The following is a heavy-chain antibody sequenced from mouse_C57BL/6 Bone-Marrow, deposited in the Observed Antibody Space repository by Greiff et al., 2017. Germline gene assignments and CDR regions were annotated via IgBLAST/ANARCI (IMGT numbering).Heavy chain of an antibody. D-gene: IGHD1-1*01. CDR1: GFTFSSYT. V-gene: IGHV5-9*01. CDR3: SRQVTTVLATKYFDV. J-gene: IGHJ1*03. Sequence: EVKLMESGGGLVKPGGSLKLSCAASGFTFSSYTMSWVRQTPEKRLQWVTAISGGGGNTYYPDSVKGRFTISRDNDKTILYLQMSSRRSEDTALYYCSRQVTTVLATKYFDVWGTGTTVTVSS. CDR2: ISGGGGNT.